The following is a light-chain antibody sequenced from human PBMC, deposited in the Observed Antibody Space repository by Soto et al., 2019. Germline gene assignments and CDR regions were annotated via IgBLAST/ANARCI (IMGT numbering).Light chain of an antibody. CDR1: QSVSNN. Sequence: ELLMTQSQATLSVSPLERATLSCRASQSVSNNLAWYQQKPGQAPRLLIYGASSRATGIPDRFSGSGSGTDFTLTISRLEPEDFAVYYCQQYGSSPLTFGPGTKVDIK. J-gene: IGKJ3*01. V-gene: IGKV3-20*01. CDR2: GAS. CDR3: QQYGSSPLT.